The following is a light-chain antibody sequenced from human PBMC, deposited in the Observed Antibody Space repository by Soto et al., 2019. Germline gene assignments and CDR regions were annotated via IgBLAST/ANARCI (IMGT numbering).Light chain of an antibody. V-gene: IGKV2-30*01. CDR2: KVS. J-gene: IGKJ3*01. CDR1: QSLVYSDGNTY. CDR3: MQGTHWPPFT. Sequence: DVVMTQSPLSLPVTLGQPASISCRSSQSLVYSDGNTYLNWFQQRPGQSPRRLTTKVSNRDSGVQDRFRGSGSCTDFTLKISRVEAEYVGVYYCMQGTHWPPFTFGPGTKVDIK.